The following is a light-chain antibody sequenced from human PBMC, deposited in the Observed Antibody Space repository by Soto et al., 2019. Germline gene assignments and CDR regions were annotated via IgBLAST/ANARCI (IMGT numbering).Light chain of an antibody. Sequence: EIVLTQSPATLSLSPGERATLYFRASQSVSSYLALYHQRPGQAPRLLIYDASNRATGVPAMFSGSGSGTDFTLTISSLEPEDFAVYYCQQRSSWPPTFGQGTRLEIK. CDR3: QQRSSWPPT. J-gene: IGKJ5*01. CDR2: DAS. V-gene: IGKV3-11*01. CDR1: QSVSSY.